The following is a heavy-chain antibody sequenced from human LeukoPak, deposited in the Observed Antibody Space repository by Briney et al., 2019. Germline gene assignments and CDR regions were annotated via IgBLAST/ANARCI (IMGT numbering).Heavy chain of an antibody. CDR3: ARDHPARLPFRNWHFDL. V-gene: IGHV3-21*01. CDR2: ISSSSYI. J-gene: IGHJ2*01. Sequence: GGSLRLSCAASGFTFSSYSMNWVRQAPGKGLEWVSSISSSSYIYYADSVKGRFTISRDNAKNSLYLQMNNLRPEDTAVYYCARDHPARLPFRNWHFDLWGRGTLVSVSS. D-gene: IGHD5-12*01. CDR1: GFTFSSYS.